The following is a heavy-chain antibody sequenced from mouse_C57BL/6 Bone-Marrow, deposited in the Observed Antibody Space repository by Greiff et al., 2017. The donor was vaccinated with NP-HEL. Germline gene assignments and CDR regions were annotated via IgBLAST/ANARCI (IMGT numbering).Heavy chain of an antibody. Sequence: QVQLQQSGPELVKPGASVKISCKASGYAFSSSWMHWVKQRPGQGLEWIGRIYPGDGDTNYNGKFKGKATLTADKSSSTAYMQLSSLTSEDSAVYFCARDYGSFPNFDYWGQGTTLTVSS. V-gene: IGHV1-82*01. D-gene: IGHD1-1*01. CDR3: ARDYGSFPNFDY. CDR1: GYAFSSSW. J-gene: IGHJ2*01. CDR2: IYPGDGDT.